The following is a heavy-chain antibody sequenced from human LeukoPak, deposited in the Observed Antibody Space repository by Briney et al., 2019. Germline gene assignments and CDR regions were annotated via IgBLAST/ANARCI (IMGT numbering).Heavy chain of an antibody. D-gene: IGHD2-2*01. CDR1: GGTFSSYA. V-gene: IGHV1-69*05. Sequence: GASVKVSCKASGGTFSSYAISWVRQAPGQGLEWMGGIIPIFGTANYAQKFQGRVTITTDESTSTAYMELSSLRSEDTAVYYCARGSLSEVPAAIDSWGQGTLVTVSS. CDR3: ARGSLSEVPAAIDS. J-gene: IGHJ5*01. CDR2: IIPIFGTA.